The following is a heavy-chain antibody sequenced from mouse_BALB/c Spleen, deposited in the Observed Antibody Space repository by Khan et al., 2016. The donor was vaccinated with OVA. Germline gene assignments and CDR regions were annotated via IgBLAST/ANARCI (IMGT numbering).Heavy chain of an antibody. CDR2: ISYGGST. Sequence: EVKLLESGPGLVKPSQSLSLTCTVTGYSITSDYAWDWIRQFPGNKLKWMGYISYGGSTSYNPSLKSRISITRDTSKNQFFLQLNSVTTEDTATYYCARKNYYGYAMDYWGQGTSVTVSS. D-gene: IGHD1-1*01. CDR1: GYSITSDYA. J-gene: IGHJ4*01. V-gene: IGHV3-2*02. CDR3: ARKNYYGYAMDY.